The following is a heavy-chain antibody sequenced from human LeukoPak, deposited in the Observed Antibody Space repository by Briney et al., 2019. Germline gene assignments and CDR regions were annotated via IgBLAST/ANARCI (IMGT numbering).Heavy chain of an antibody. V-gene: IGHV3-30*03. CDR2: ISYDGSNK. CDR3: AILRRGY. D-gene: IGHD3-10*01. J-gene: IGHJ4*02. Sequence: GGSLRLSCAASGFTFSSYVMHWVRQAPGKGLEWVAVISYDGSNKYYADSVKGRFTISRDNSKNTLYLQVNSLRPEDTAVYYCAILRRGYWGQGTLVTVSS. CDR1: GFTFSSYV.